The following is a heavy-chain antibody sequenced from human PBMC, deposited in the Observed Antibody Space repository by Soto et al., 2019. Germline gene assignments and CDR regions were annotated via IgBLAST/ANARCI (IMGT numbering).Heavy chain of an antibody. Sequence: TSETLSVSCNVAVDSMGGYGSWRRQTPGKGLEWIGYIYSSGTSNYNPSLKSRVTISLDTSKSLFSLKLKSVTAADTAVYYCARDRSGSYFTFESWGQGVLVTVSS. J-gene: IGHJ4*02. CDR1: VDSMGGY. V-gene: IGHV4-59*01. D-gene: IGHD6-19*01. CDR3: ARDRSGSYFTFES. CDR2: IYSSGTS.